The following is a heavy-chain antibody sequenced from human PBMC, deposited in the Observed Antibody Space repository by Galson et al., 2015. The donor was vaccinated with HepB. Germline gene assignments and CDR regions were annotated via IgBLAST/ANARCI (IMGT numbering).Heavy chain of an antibody. V-gene: IGHV4-39*01. D-gene: IGHD6-13*01. Sequence: ETLSLTCTVSGDSISSSHSYWGWIRQPPGKGLEWIGTIYYSGSTYYNPSLKSRVTISLDRSKNQFSLRLSSVTAADTAVYYCARRPAAAGYWYFDLWGRGTPASVSS. CDR2: IYYSGST. J-gene: IGHJ2*01. CDR3: ARRPAAAGYWYFDL. CDR1: GDSISSSHSY.